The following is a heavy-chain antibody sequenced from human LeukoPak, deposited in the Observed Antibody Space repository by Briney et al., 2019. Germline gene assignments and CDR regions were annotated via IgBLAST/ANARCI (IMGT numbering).Heavy chain of an antibody. CDR3: ARMTVSGRDNWFDP. D-gene: IGHD6-19*01. CDR1: GYTFTSYD. V-gene: IGHV1-8*03. J-gene: IGHJ5*02. Sequence: ASVTASCKASGYTFTSYDINWVRQATGQGLEWMGWLNPNSGNTGYAQKFQGRVTITRDTSINTAYMELSSLRSEDTAVYYCARMTVSGRDNWFDPWGQGTLVTVSS. CDR2: LNPNSGNT.